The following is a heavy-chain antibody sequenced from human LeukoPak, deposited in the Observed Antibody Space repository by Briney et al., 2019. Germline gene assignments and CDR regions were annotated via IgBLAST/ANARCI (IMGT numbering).Heavy chain of an antibody. CDR2: IYSDSST. V-gene: IGHV3-53*01. CDR1: GGSISSGDYY. J-gene: IGHJ4*02. D-gene: IGHD3-22*01. Sequence: LSLTCTVSGGSISSGDYYWSWIRQAPGKGLEWVSGIYSDSSTYYTESVKGRFTISRDNSKNTLHLQMNSLTAGDTAVYYCARGIYSRYDHWGQGTLVTVSS. CDR3: ARGIYSRYDH.